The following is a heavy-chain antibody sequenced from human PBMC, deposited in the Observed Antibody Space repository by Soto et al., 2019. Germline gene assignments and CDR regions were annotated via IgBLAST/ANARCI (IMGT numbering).Heavy chain of an antibody. D-gene: IGHD2-2*01. CDR2: IYYSGTT. J-gene: IGHJ5*02. CDR3: ERCSLVVVPAPGLDH. V-gene: IGHV4-31*03. Sequence: SETLSLNCTVSGGAISSGGYYWSWIRQHPGKGLEWIGYIYYSGTTYYNPSLKRRVTISVDTSKNQFSLKLSSVSAADTALYYCERCSLVVVPAPGLDHWRRGNLVTVS. CDR1: GGAISSGGYY.